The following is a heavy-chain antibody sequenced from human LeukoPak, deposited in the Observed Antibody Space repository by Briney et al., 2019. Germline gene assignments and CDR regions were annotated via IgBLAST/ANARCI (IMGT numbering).Heavy chain of an antibody. D-gene: IGHD2-2*01. V-gene: IGHV1-69*13. CDR2: IIPIFGTA. CDR3: ARCPIVVVPAAIGGGFQDWFDP. Sequence: SVKVSCKASGGTFSSYAISWVRQAPGQGLEWMGGIIPIFGTANYAQKFQGRVTITADEATSTAYMELSSLRSEDTAVYYCARCPIVVVPAAIGGGFQDWFDPWGQGTLVTVSS. J-gene: IGHJ5*02. CDR1: GGTFSSYA.